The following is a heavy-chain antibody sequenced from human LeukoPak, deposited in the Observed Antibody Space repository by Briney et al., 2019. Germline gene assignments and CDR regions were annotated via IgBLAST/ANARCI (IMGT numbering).Heavy chain of an antibody. V-gene: IGHV5-51*01. CDR3: ARHYGDSEGWFDP. J-gene: IGHJ5*02. CDR2: IYPGDSDT. D-gene: IGHD4-17*01. Sequence: GESLKISCKGSGYSFTTYWIVWVRQMPGKGLEWMGIIYPGDSDTRYSPSFQGQVTISADKSINTAYLQWSSLKASDTAMYYCARHYGDSEGWFDPWGQGTLVTVSS. CDR1: GYSFTTYW.